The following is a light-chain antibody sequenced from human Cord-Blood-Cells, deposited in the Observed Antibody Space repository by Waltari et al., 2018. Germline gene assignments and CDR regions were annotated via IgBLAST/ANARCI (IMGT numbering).Light chain of an antibody. CDR1: SSAVVGYNY. CDR2: DVS. CDR3: SSYTSSSTV. V-gene: IGLV2-14*01. Sequence: QSALTQPASVSGSPGQSITISCTGTSSAVVGYNYGSWYQPHPGKAPKLMIYDVSNRPSGVANRFSGSRSGNTASLTIAGLQAEDEADYYCSSYTSSSTVFGTGTKVTVL. J-gene: IGLJ1*01.